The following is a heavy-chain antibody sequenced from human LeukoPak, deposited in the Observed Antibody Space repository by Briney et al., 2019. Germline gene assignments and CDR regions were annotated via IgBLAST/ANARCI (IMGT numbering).Heavy chain of an antibody. Sequence: GRSLRLSCAASGFSFSSYGMHWVRQAPGKGLEWVAVIWYDGSNKYYADSVKGRFTISRDNSKNTLYLQMNSLRAEDTAVYYCARRFGGDYEFDYWGQGTLVTVSS. J-gene: IGHJ4*02. CDR1: GFSFSSYG. V-gene: IGHV3-33*01. CDR3: ARRFGGDYEFDY. D-gene: IGHD4-17*01. CDR2: IWYDGSNK.